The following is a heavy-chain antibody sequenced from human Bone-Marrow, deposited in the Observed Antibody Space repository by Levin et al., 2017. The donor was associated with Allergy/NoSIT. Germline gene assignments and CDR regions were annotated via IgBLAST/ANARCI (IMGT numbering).Heavy chain of an antibody. J-gene: IGHJ3*01. Sequence: GGSLRLSCAASGVLFRTYWMTWVRQAPGKGLELVASITQDGSEKSFVDSVRGRFTISRDNAQNSLYLQMNNLRAEDTAVYYCAKIGEWEPTDAFDLWGQGTMVTVSS. CDR1: GVLFRTYW. D-gene: IGHD1-26*01. CDR2: ITQDGSEK. V-gene: IGHV3-7*01. CDR3: AKIGEWEPTDAFDL.